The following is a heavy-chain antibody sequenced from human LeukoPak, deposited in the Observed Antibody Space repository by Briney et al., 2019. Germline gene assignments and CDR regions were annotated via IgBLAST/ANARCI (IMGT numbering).Heavy chain of an antibody. D-gene: IGHD6-13*01. CDR2: IGGSGGST. Sequence: GGSLRLSCAASGFTFSSYAMSWVRQAPGKGLEWVSAIGGSGGSTYYADSVKGRFTISRDNSKNTLYLQMNSLRAEDTAVYYCAKGDSSSWYSSWGQGTLVTVSS. CDR1: GFTFSSYA. V-gene: IGHV3-23*01. J-gene: IGHJ4*02. CDR3: AKGDSSSWYSS.